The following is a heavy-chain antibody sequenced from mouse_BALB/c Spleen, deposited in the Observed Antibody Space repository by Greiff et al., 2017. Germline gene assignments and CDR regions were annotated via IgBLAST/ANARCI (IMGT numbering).Heavy chain of an antibody. CDR1: GFSLSRYS. Sequence: VKLVESGPGLVAPSQSLSITCTVSGFSLSRYSVHWVRQPPGKGLEWLGVIWGDGSTNYHSALLSRLSISKDNSKSQVFLKLNSLQTDDTATYYCAKPDGYYYAMDYWGQGTSVTGSS. J-gene: IGHJ4*01. CDR2: IWGDGST. V-gene: IGHV2-3*01. D-gene: IGHD1-1*01. CDR3: AKPDGYYYAMDY.